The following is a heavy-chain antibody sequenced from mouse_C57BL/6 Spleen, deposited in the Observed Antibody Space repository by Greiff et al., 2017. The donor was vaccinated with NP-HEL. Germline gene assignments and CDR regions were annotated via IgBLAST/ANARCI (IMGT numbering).Heavy chain of an antibody. CDR2: IYPGDGDT. D-gene: IGHD2-2*01. J-gene: IGHJ4*01. Sequence: VQLQQSGPELVKPGASVKISCKASGYAFSSSWMNWVKQRPGKGLEWIGRIYPGDGDTNYNGKFKGKATLTADKSSSTAYMQRSSLTSEDAEFYFCAREEVTTRGYAMDYWGQGTSVTVSS. CDR3: AREEVTTRGYAMDY. V-gene: IGHV1-82*01. CDR1: GYAFSSSW.